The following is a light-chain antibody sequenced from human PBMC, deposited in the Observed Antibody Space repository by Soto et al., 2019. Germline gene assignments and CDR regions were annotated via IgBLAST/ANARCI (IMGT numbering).Light chain of an antibody. CDR3: CSVDRSITLV. V-gene: IGLV2-23*01. CDR1: SSDVGSYHL. J-gene: IGLJ2*01. Sequence: QSALTQPASVSGSPGQSITISCTGSSSDVGSYHLVSWYQQLPGEAPKLMIYDGSKRPSGVSNRFSGSKSGNTASLTSSGLQAEDEADYYCCSVDRSITLVFGGGTKLTVL. CDR2: DGS.